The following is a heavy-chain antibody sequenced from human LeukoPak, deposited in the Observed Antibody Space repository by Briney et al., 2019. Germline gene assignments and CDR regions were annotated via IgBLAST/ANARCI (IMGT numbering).Heavy chain of an antibody. V-gene: IGHV3-21*01. CDR3: VRGQGYCSDIRCSPGYYMDV. CDR2: ISSSGSLV. CDR1: EFTFSDFG. D-gene: IGHD2-2*01. J-gene: IGHJ6*03. Sequence: PGGSLRISCEASEFTFSDFGMNWVRQTPGKGLEWISRISSSGSLVNYADSVKGRFTISRDNAKNSMYLQMNSLRVDDAAVYYCVRGQGYCSDIRCSPGYYMDVWGNGTTVTVSS.